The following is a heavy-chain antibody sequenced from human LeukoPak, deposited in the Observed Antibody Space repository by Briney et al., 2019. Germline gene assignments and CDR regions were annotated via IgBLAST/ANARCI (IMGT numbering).Heavy chain of an antibody. CDR1: GYSISSGYY. CDR2: IYHSGST. V-gene: IGHV4-38-2*01. D-gene: IGHD6-25*01. Sequence: PSETLSLTCAVSGYSISSGYYWGWIRQSPGKGLEWIGSIYHSGSTYYNPSLKSRVTISVDTSKNQFSLKLSSVTAADTAVYYCTRLAGSSGYGYWGRGTLVTVSS. CDR3: TRLAGSSGYGY. J-gene: IGHJ4*02.